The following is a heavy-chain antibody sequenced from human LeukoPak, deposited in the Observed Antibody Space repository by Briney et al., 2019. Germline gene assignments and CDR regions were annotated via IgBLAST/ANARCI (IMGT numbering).Heavy chain of an antibody. CDR2: IYTSGST. CDR3: ARGCSGGSCYADFDY. Sequence: SETLSLTCTVSGGSISSYYWSWIGQPPGKGLEWIGYIYTSGSTNYNPSLKSRVTISVDTSKNQFSLKLSSVTAADTAVYYCARGCSGGSCYADFDYWGQGTLVTVSS. CDR1: GGSISSYY. J-gene: IGHJ4*02. V-gene: IGHV4-4*09. D-gene: IGHD2-15*01.